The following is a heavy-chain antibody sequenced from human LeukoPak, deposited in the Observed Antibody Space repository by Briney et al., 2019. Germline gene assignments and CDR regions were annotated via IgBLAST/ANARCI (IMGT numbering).Heavy chain of an antibody. CDR2: IYHSGST. V-gene: IGHV4-38-2*01. CDR1: GYSISSGYY. Sequence: SETLSLTCAVSGYSISSGYYWGCIRQPPGKGLEWTGSIYHSGSTYYNPSLKSRVTISVDTSKNQFSLKLSSVTATDTAVYECARHGPDGIWGLDYWGQGTLVTVSS. J-gene: IGHJ4*02. CDR3: ARHGPDGIWGLDY. D-gene: IGHD7-27*01.